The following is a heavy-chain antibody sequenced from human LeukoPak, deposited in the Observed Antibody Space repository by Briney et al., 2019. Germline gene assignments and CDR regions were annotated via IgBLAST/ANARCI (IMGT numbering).Heavy chain of an antibody. Sequence: NSSETLSLTCTVSGGSISSSSYYWGWIRQPPGKGLEWIGSIYYSGSTYYNPSLKSRVTISVDTSKNQFSLKLSSVTAADTAVYYCARGGYSYGYISWFDPWGQGTLVTVSS. V-gene: IGHV4-39*07. CDR1: GGSISSSSYY. CDR2: IYYSGST. D-gene: IGHD5-18*01. CDR3: ARGGYSYGYISWFDP. J-gene: IGHJ5*02.